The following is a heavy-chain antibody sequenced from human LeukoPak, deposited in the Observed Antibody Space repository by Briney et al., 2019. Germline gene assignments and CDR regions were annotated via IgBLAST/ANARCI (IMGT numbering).Heavy chain of an antibody. V-gene: IGHV3-7*01. J-gene: IGHJ4*02. CDR3: ARDDSSGGFDY. CDR2: INQDGSET. Sequence: GGSLRLSCAASGFTFSNYWMSWVRQAPGKGLEWVANINQDGSETYYVDFVKGRFTISRDNAKNSLYLQMNSLRADDTAVYYCARDDSSGGFDYWGQGTLVTVSS. CDR1: GFTFSNYW. D-gene: IGHD3-22*01.